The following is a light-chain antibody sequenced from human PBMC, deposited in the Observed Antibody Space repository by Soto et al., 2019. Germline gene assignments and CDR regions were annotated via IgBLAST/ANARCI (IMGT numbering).Light chain of an antibody. CDR2: EVS. CDR3: RSYAGSHNQG. J-gene: IGLJ1*01. V-gene: IGLV2-8*01. Sequence: QSALTQPPSASGYPGQSVTISCTGTSSDVGGSNYVSWYQQHPGRAPKLMIYEVSKRPSGVPDRCSGSKSGNTSSLTVAGLETEDEADYDCRSYAGSHNQGFGTGTKLTVL. CDR1: SSDVGGSNY.